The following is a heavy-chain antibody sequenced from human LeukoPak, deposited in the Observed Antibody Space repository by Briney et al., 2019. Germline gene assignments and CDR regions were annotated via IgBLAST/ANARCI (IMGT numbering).Heavy chain of an antibody. CDR3: ARDWTSLYSYGSPLGY. J-gene: IGHJ4*02. V-gene: IGHV3-30*19. D-gene: IGHD5-18*01. Sequence: GGSLRLSCAASGFTFSSYGMHWVRQAPGKGLEWVAVISYDGSNKYYADSVKGRFTISRDNSKNTLYLQMNSLRAEDTAVYYCARDWTSLYSYGSPLGYWGQGTLVTVSS. CDR2: ISYDGSNK. CDR1: GFTFSSYG.